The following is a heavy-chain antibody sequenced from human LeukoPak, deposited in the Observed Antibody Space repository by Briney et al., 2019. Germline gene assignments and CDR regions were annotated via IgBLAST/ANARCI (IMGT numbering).Heavy chain of an antibody. CDR3: AKVAGQRRLDY. V-gene: IGHV3-23*01. J-gene: IGHJ4*02. Sequence: GGSLRLSCAASGFTFSTYAVNWVRQAPGKGLEWVSAISGSGGSTYYADSVKGRFTISRDNSKNTLYLQMNSLRAEDTAVYYCAKVAGQRRLDYWGQGTLVTVSS. D-gene: IGHD2-21*01. CDR2: ISGSGGST. CDR1: GFTFSTYA.